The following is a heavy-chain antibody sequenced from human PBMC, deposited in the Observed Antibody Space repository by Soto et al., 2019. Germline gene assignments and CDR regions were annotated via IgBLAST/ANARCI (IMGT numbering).Heavy chain of an antibody. CDR1: GFTFTSSA. CDR3: ARGLGFLVWLSPYAFDI. D-gene: IGHD3-3*01. V-gene: IGHV1-58*01. CDR2: IVVGSGNT. J-gene: IGHJ3*02. Sequence: ASVKVSCKASGFTFTSSAVQWVRQARGQRLEWIGWIVVGSGNTNYAQKFQERVTITRDTSTSTAYMELSSLRSEDTAVYYCARGLGFLVWLSPYAFDIWGQGTMVTVSS.